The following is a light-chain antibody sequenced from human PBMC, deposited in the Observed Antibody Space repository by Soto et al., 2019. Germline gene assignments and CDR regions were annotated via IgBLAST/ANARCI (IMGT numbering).Light chain of an antibody. J-gene: IGKJ1*01. Sequence: EIVMTQSPATLSVSPGERATLSCRASQSVSINLAWYQQKPGQAPRLLIYGASTRATGVPARFSGSGSGTEFTLTISSLQSEDFAVYYCQQYGRSPRTFGQGTKVDIQ. CDR1: QSVSIN. CDR2: GAS. CDR3: QQYGRSPRT. V-gene: IGKV3-15*01.